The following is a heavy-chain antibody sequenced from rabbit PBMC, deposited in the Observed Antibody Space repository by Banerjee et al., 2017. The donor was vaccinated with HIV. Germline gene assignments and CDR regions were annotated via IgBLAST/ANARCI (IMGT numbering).Heavy chain of an antibody. CDR1: GFDFSTYS. CDR2: IAAGSSGKT. Sequence: QSLEESGGDLVKPGASLTLTCTASGFDFSTYSMCWVRQAPGKGLEWIAWIAAGSSGKTYYASWAKGRFTISKTSSTTVTLQMTSLTAADTATYFCVRDSLSFGDLWGPGTLVTVS. J-gene: IGHJ4*01. CDR3: VRDSLSFGDL. V-gene: IGHV1S40*01. D-gene: IGHD3-1*01.